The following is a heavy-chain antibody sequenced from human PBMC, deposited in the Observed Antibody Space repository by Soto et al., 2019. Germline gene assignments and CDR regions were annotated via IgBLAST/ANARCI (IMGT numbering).Heavy chain of an antibody. Sequence: EVQLVESGGGLVKPGGSLRLSCAASGFTFSSYSMNWVRQAPGKGLEWVSSISSSSSYIYYADSVKGRFTISRDNAKNSLYLQMNSLRAEDTAVYYCARDSFEGYSYVPFDYWGQGTLVTVSS. CDR2: ISSSSSYI. CDR1: GFTFSSYS. V-gene: IGHV3-21*01. D-gene: IGHD5-18*01. CDR3: ARDSFEGYSYVPFDY. J-gene: IGHJ4*02.